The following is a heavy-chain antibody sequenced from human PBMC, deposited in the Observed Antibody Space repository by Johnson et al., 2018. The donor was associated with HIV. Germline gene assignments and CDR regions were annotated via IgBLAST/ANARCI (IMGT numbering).Heavy chain of an antibody. D-gene: IGHD3-16*01. J-gene: IGHJ3*02. CDR3: ARDPIGGAFDI. CDR1: GFTVSTNY. CDR2: IYSGGNT. Sequence: VQLVESGGGLVQPGGYLRLSCAASGFTVSTNYMSWVRQAPGKGLEWVSVIYSGGNTYYADPVKGRFTISRGNSKNTLYLQMNSLRAEDTAVYYCARDPIGGAFDIWGQGTMVIVSS. V-gene: IGHV3-66*01.